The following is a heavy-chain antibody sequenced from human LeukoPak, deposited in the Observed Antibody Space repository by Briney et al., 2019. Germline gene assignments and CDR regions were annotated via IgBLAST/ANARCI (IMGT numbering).Heavy chain of an antibody. CDR2: ISGNGGGT. J-gene: IGHJ4*02. CDR1: GFTFHNYA. D-gene: IGHD1-26*01. CDR3: AKVVGPFDY. Sequence: GGSLILSCAASGFTFHNYAMSWVRQAPGKGLEWVSSISGNGGGTYYADSLKGRFTISRDNSKNTLYLQMNSLRAEDTAVYSCAKVVGPFDYWGQGTLVTVSS. V-gene: IGHV3-23*01.